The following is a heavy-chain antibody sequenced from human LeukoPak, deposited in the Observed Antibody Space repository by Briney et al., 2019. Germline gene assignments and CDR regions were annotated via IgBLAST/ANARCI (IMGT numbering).Heavy chain of an antibody. J-gene: IGHJ4*02. CDR3: ARDGGSGGGYFDY. D-gene: IGHD3-10*01. CDR1: GGSISSSNW. Sequence: SETLSLTCAVSGGSISSSNWWSWVRQPPGKGLEWIGEIYHSGSANYNPSLKSRVTISVDTSKNQFSLKLSSVTAADTAVYYRARDGGSGGGYFDYWGQGTLVTVSS. V-gene: IGHV4-4*02. CDR2: IYHSGSA.